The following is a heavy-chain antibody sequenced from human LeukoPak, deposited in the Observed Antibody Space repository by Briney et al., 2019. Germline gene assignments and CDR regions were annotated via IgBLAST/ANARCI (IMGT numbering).Heavy chain of an antibody. D-gene: IGHD3-22*01. Sequence: SETLSLTCAVYGGSFSGYYWSWIRQPPGKGLEWIGEINHSGSTNYNPSLKSRVTISVDTSKNQFSLKLSSVTAADTAVYYCAREAKYYYDSSGYYGAFDIWAQGTMVTVSS. V-gene: IGHV4-34*01. J-gene: IGHJ3*02. CDR1: GGSFSGYY. CDR3: AREAKYYYDSSGYYGAFDI. CDR2: INHSGST.